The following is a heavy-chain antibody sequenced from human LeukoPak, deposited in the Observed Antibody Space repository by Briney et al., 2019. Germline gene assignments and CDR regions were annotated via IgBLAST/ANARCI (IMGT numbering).Heavy chain of an antibody. CDR2: ISYDKSHK. J-gene: IGHJ4*02. Sequence: GGSLRLSCAASGFTFSSYAMHWVRQAPGKGLEWVAVISYDKSHKYYADSVKGRFTISRDNSKNTLYLQMNSLRAEDTAVYYCAKDQEPKWELLVPLGYWGQGTLVTVSS. V-gene: IGHV3-30*04. CDR3: AKDQEPKWELLVPLGY. CDR1: GFTFSSYA. D-gene: IGHD1-26*01.